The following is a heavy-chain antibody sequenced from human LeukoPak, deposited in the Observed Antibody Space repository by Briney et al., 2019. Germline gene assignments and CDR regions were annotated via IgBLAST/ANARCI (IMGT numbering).Heavy chain of an antibody. V-gene: IGHV3-48*04. J-gene: IGHJ4*02. CDR3: ARDMTITGADDY. CDR1: GFTFSAYP. Sequence: PGGSQRLSCTASGFTFSAYPMTWVREAPGKGLEWVSYIRGSGDIIYYADSVKGRFTISRDNAKNSLYLQMDSLRAEDTAIYYCARDMTITGADDYWGQGTLVTVSS. D-gene: IGHD6-13*01. CDR2: IRGSGDII.